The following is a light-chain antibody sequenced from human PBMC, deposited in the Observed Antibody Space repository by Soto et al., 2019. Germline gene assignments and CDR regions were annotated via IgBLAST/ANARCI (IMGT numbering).Light chain of an antibody. V-gene: IGLV1-40*01. J-gene: IGLJ1*01. CDR3: QSFGSSLSGYV. Sequence: QSVLTQPPSVSGAPGQRVTISCTGSSSNIGAGYDVHWYQQVPGTAPKLLIYGNSNRPSGVPDRFSGSKSGTSASLAITGLQAEDEADYYCQSFGSSLSGYVFGTGTK. CDR1: SSNIGAGYD. CDR2: GNS.